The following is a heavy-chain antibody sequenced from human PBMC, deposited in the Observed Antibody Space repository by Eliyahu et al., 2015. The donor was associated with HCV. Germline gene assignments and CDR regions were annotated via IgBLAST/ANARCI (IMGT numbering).Heavy chain of an antibody. V-gene: IGHV3-53*01. CDR2: IYSGGSI. Sequence: EVQLVESGGGLIQPGGSLRLSCAASGFTVRNNYMNWVRQAPGKGLEWVSIIYSGGSIYYADSVKGRFTISRDTSKNTLFLQMTSLRAEDTAVYYCARGLIGGGGFYYYYGMDVWGHGTTVTVSS. CDR1: GFTVRNNY. CDR3: ARGLIGGGGFYYYYGMDV. J-gene: IGHJ6*02. D-gene: IGHD3-10*01.